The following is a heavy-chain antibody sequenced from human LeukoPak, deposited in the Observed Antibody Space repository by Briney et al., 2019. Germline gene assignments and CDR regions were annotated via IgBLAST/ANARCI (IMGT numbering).Heavy chain of an antibody. J-gene: IGHJ4*02. CDR2: IYTSGRT. Sequence: SETLSLTCTVSGDSISSYYWSWIRQPPGKGLEWIGRIYTSGRTNYNPSLKSRVTMSVDTSKKQFSLKLSSVTAADTAVYYCARDPQLDPFDYWGQGTLVTVSS. V-gene: IGHV4-4*07. D-gene: IGHD6-6*01. CDR3: ARDPQLDPFDY. CDR1: GDSISSYY.